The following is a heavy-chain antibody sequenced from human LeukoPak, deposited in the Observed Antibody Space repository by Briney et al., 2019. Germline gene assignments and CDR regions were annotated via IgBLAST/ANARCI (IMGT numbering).Heavy chain of an antibody. CDR2: ISNSSSTI. Sequence: GGSLRLSCAASGFTFSSYSMNWVRQAPGKGLEWVSYISNSSSTIYYADSVKGRFTISRDNAKNSLYLQMNSLRAEDTALYHCARALYYDFWSGSPDDAFDIWGQGTMVTVSS. V-gene: IGHV3-48*04. CDR3: ARALYYDFWSGSPDDAFDI. D-gene: IGHD3-3*01. CDR1: GFTFSSYS. J-gene: IGHJ3*02.